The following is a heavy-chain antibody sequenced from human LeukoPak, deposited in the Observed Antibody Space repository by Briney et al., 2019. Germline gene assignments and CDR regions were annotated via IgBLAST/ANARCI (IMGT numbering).Heavy chain of an antibody. CDR1: GYSFSTYW. Sequence: GESLKISCKGSGYSFSTYWIGWVHQMPGKGLEWMGLINAADSDTRYSPSFQGQVLISVDKSISTAYLQWGNLKATDTAFYYCARVPCTGGSCSRTFDYWGQGTLVTVYS. D-gene: IGHD2-8*02. CDR3: ARVPCTGGSCSRTFDY. CDR2: INAADSDT. V-gene: IGHV5-51*07. J-gene: IGHJ4*02.